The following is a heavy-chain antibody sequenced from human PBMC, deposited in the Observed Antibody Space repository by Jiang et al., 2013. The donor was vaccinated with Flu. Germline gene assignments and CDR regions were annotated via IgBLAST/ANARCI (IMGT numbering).Heavy chain of an antibody. V-gene: IGHV3-23*04. CDR1: GFTFSSYA. D-gene: IGHD4-11*01. CDR3: AKGFTSNWPYYFDF. Sequence: QLVESGGGLVQPEGSLTLSCAASGFTFSSYAMSWVRQAPGKGLEWVSDISTGGATTYYADSVRGRFTISRDNSKNTLYLQMNSLRADDTAEYYCAKGFTSNWPYYFDFWDQGTLVTVSS. J-gene: IGHJ4*02. CDR2: ISTGGATT.